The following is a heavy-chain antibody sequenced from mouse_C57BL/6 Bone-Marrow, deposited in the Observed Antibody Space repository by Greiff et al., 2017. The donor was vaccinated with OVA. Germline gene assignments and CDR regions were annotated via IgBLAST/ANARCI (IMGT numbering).Heavy chain of an antibody. Sequence: EVKLVESGGDLVKPGGSLKLSCAASGFTFSSYGMSWVRQTPDKRLEWVATISSGGSYTYYPDSVKGRFTISRDNAKNTLYLQMSSLKSEDTAMYYCARGGLGFAYWGQGTLVTVSA. CDR1: GFTFSSYG. J-gene: IGHJ3*01. CDR2: ISSGGSYT. V-gene: IGHV5-6*01. CDR3: ARGGLGFAY. D-gene: IGHD3-3*01.